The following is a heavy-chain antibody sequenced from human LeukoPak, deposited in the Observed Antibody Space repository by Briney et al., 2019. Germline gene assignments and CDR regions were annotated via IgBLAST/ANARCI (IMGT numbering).Heavy chain of an antibody. D-gene: IGHD4-17*01. CDR1: GFTFSDYY. V-gene: IGHV3-11*01. Sequence: GGSLRLSCAASGFTFSDYYMSWIRQAPGKGLEWVSYISSSGSTIYYADSVKGRFTISRDNAKNSPYLQMNSLRAEDTAVYYCARDRVTVTTDYWGQGTLVTVSS. CDR2: ISSSGSTI. CDR3: ARDRVTVTTDY. J-gene: IGHJ4*02.